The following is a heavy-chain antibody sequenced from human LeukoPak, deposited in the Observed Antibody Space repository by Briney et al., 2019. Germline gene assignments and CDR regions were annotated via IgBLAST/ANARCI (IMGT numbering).Heavy chain of an antibody. CDR1: GFTFSSYA. V-gene: IGHV3-64D*06. CDR3: VKGLTYYYGSGSYPFDY. J-gene: IGHJ4*02. D-gene: IGHD3-10*01. Sequence: GGSLRLSCSASGFTFSSYAMHWVRPAPGKGLEYVSAISSNGGSTYYADSVKGRFTISRDNSKNTLYLQMSSLRAEDTAVYYCVKGLTYYYGSGSYPFDYWGQGTLVTVSS. CDR2: ISSNGGST.